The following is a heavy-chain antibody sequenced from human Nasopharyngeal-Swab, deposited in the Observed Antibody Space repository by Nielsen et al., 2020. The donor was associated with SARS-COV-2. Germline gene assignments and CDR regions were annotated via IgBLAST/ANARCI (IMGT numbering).Heavy chain of an antibody. D-gene: IGHD3-10*01. V-gene: IGHV3-21*01. Sequence: GESLKISCAASGFTFSSYAMSWVRQAPGKGLEWVSAISSSSSYIYYADSVKGRFTISRDNAKNSLYLQMNSLRAEDTAVYYCARERGSGSYFWYYYGMDVWGQGTTVTVSS. CDR3: ARERGSGSYFWYYYGMDV. CDR1: GFTFSSYA. CDR2: ISSSSSYI. J-gene: IGHJ6*02.